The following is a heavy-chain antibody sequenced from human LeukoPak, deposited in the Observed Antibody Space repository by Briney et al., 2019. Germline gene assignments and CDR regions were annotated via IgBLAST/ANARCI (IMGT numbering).Heavy chain of an antibody. CDR2: IYSPGTN. D-gene: IGHD3-22*01. CDR1: AGSISSGDYY. J-gene: IGHJ3*02. CDR3: ARGIGTSYDCSRDAFDM. V-gene: IGHV4-61*02. Sequence: PSGTLSLTCTVSAGSISSGDYYWSWIRQPAGKGLEWIGRIYSPGTNYNYNPSLKSRVTISIDTSKNQFSLKLTSVTAADTAVYYCARGIGTSYDCSRDAFDMWGQGTMVTVSS.